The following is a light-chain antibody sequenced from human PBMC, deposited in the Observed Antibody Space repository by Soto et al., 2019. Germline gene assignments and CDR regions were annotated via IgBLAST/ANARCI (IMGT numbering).Light chain of an antibody. CDR3: QQYNNWPRT. CDR2: GAS. J-gene: IGKJ1*01. Sequence: EIVMTQSPATLSVSPGERATLSCRASQSVSSNLAWYQQKPGQAPRLLIYGASTRATGIPARFSGSGSGPEFTLTISSLQSEDFAVYYCQQYNNWPRTFGQGTKVEI. V-gene: IGKV3-15*01. CDR1: QSVSSN.